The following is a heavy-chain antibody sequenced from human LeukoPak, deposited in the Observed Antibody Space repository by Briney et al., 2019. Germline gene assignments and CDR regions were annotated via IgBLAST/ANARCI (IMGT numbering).Heavy chain of an antibody. CDR2: FYPGDSDT. Sequence: GESLKISCKASGYSFTSYWIGWVRQMPGKGLEWMGSFYPGDSDTRYNPSFKGKVTISADKSINTAYLQWSSLKASDTAIYYCARRGDYEFDDWGQGTLVTVSS. D-gene: IGHD4-17*01. V-gene: IGHV5-51*01. CDR1: GYSFTSYW. J-gene: IGHJ4*02. CDR3: ARRGDYEFDD.